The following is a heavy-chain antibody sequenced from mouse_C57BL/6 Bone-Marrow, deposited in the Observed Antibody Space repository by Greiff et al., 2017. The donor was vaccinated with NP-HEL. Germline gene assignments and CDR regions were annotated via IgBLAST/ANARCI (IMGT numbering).Heavy chain of an antibody. J-gene: IGHJ1*03. D-gene: IGHD2-4*01. CDR2: ISDGGSYT. CDR3: ARARLRRWYFDV. Sequence: DVHLVESGGGLVKPGGSLKLSCAASGFTFSSYAMSWVRQTPEKRLEWVATISDGGSYTYYPDNVKGRFTISRDNAKNNLYLQMSHLKSEDTAMYYCARARLRRWYFDVWGTGTTVTVSS. V-gene: IGHV5-4*01. CDR1: GFTFSSYA.